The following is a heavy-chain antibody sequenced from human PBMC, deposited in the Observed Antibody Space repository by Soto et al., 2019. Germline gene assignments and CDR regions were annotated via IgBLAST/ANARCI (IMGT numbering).Heavy chain of an antibody. CDR3: VRAHALGFSNWFDP. CDR2: INPHSGAT. V-gene: IGHV1-2*02. J-gene: IGHJ5*02. CDR1: GYIVSANY. D-gene: IGHD3-16*01. Sequence: ASVKVSCKASGYIVSANYIHWVRQAPGQGLEWLGWINPHSGATNYAPKFLGRVTMSADTSASTAYMDLATLKSDDTAFFYCVRAHALGFSNWFDPWGRGTLVTVSS.